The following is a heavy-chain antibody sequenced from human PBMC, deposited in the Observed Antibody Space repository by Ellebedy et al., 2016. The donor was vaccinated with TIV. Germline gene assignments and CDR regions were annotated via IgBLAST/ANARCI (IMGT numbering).Heavy chain of an antibody. V-gene: IGHV3-7*01. J-gene: IGHJ3*02. Sequence: GESLKISCAASGFTFSTYWMTWVRQVPGKGLEWVANIRQDASEKYYVDSVKGRFTISRDNAKNSLFLQMNSLRAEDTAVYYCARDRGGQYSSDGYYDAFDIWGQGTMVTVS. CDR2: IRQDASEK. CDR1: GFTFSTYW. D-gene: IGHD3-22*01. CDR3: ARDRGGQYSSDGYYDAFDI.